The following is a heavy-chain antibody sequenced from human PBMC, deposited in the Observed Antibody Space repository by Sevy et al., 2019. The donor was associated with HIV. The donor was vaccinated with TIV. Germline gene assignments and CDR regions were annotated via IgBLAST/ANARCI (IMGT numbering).Heavy chain of an antibody. V-gene: IGHV1-2*02. Sequence: ASVKVSCKASGYTFTGYYMHWVRQAPGQGLEWMGWINPNSGGTNYAQKFQGRVTMTRDTSISTAYMELRRLRSDDTAVYYCASVRADYGDYGGFDYWGQGTLVTVSS. CDR2: INPNSGGT. CDR1: GYTFTGYY. CDR3: ASVRADYGDYGGFDY. D-gene: IGHD4-17*01. J-gene: IGHJ4*02.